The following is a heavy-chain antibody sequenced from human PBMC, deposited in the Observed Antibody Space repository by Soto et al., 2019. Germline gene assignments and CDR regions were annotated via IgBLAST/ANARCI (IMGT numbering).Heavy chain of an antibody. Sequence: GGSLRLSCAATGFTFSVYAMTWVRQAPGKGLEWVSAVTANGGSTYSADSVKGRFTISRDNSKNTLFLQMNSLRAEDTAVYYCASLGVGDWANHYSPCAMDVRGQTTTLTVS. D-gene: IGHD2-21*02. V-gene: IGHV3-23*01. CDR1: GFTFSVYA. CDR3: ASLGVGDWANHYSPCAMDV. J-gene: IGHJ6*02. CDR2: VTANGGST.